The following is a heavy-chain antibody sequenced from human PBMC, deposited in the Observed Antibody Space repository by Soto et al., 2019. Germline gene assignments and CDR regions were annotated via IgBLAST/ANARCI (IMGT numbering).Heavy chain of an antibody. CDR3: ARGRYGDY. CDR2: ISAHNGNT. J-gene: IGHJ4*02. CDR1: GYAFTTYG. Sequence: QVHLVQSGAEVKKPGASVKVSCKGSGYAFTTYGITWVRQAPGQGLEWMGWISAHNGNTTYAHKLQGRVTVTRDTPTSTAYMELRSLRSGATAVYYCARGRYGDYWGQGALVTVSS. V-gene: IGHV1-18*01. D-gene: IGHD1-1*01.